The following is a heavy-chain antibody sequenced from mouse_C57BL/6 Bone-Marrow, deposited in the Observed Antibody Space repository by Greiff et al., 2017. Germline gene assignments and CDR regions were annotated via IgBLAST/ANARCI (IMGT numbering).Heavy chain of an antibody. Sequence: VQLQQSGAELVRPGTSVKVSCKASGYAFTNYLIEWVKQRPGQGLEWIGVINPGSGGTNYNEKFKGKATLTADKSSSTAYMQLSSLTSADSAVYFCARGGLRRRDWYFDVWGTGTTGTVSS. D-gene: IGHD2-2*01. CDR3: ARGGLRRRDWYFDV. J-gene: IGHJ1*03. CDR1: GYAFTNYL. CDR2: INPGSGGT. V-gene: IGHV1-54*01.